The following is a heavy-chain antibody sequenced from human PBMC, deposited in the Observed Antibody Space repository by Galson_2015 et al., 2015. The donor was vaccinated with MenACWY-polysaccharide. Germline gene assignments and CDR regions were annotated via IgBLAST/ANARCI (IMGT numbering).Heavy chain of an antibody. CDR1: GFTSSDYY. V-gene: IGHV3-11*01. CDR2: ISSSGSTK. CDR3: AGVPYCGGDCYPLFDY. D-gene: IGHD2-21*02. Sequence: SLRLSCAASGFTSSDYYMTWIRQAPGEELEWVSYISSSGSTKYYADSVRGRFTISRDNAKNSLYLQMNSLRAEDTAVYYCAGVPYCGGDCYPLFDYWGQGTLVTVSS. J-gene: IGHJ4*02.